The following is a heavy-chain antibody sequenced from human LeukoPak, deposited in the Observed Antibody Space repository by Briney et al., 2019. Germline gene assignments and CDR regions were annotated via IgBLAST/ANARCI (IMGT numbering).Heavy chain of an antibody. V-gene: IGHV4-59*08. J-gene: IGHJ6*02. CDR1: GGSISSYY. CDR2: IYYSGST. Sequence: PSETLSLTCAVYGGSISSYYWSWIRQPPGKGLEWIGYIYYSGSTNYNPSLKSRVTIPVDTSKNQFSLKLSSVTAADTAVYYCARLYTGSSWPNHYYYGMDVWGQGTTVTVSS. CDR3: ARLYTGSSWPNHYYYGMDV. D-gene: IGHD6-13*01.